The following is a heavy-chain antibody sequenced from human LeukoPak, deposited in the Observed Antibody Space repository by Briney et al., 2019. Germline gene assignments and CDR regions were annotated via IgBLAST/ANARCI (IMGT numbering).Heavy chain of an antibody. CDR3: ARLIYGDHRRIDY. V-gene: IGHV4-39*07. Sequence: SETLSLTCTVSGGSISSSSYYWGWIRQPPGKGLEWIGSIYYSGSTYYNPSLKSRVTISVDTSKNQFSLKLSSVTAADTAVYYCARLIYGDHRRIDYWGQGTLVTVSS. J-gene: IGHJ4*02. D-gene: IGHD4-17*01. CDR1: GGSISSSSYY. CDR2: IYYSGST.